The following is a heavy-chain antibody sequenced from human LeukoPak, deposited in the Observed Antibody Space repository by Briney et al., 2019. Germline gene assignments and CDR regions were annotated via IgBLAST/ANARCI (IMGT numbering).Heavy chain of an antibody. CDR2: IYYSGST. Sequence: SETLSLTCTVSGGSISSSSYYWGWIRQPPGKGLEWIGSIYYSGSTYYNPSLKSRVAISVDTSKNQFSLKLSSVTAADTAVYYCARGLYITMIVVARRDAFDIWGQGTMVTVSS. D-gene: IGHD3-22*01. CDR3: ARGLYITMIVVARRDAFDI. V-gene: IGHV4-39*07. CDR1: GGSISSSSYY. J-gene: IGHJ3*02.